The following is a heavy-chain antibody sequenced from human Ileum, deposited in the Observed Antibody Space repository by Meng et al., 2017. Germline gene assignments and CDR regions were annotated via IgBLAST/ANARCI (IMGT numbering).Heavy chain of an antibody. CDR2: INHSGST. Sequence: QVQLQQWGSGLLKPSETLSLTAAVYGGSFSGYYWSWIRQPPGKGLEWIGEINHSGSTNYNPSLKSRVTISVDTSKNQFSLKLSSVTAADTAVYYCARGGPWFDPWGQGTLVTVSS. V-gene: IGHV4-34*01. CDR3: ARGGPWFDP. CDR1: GGSFSGYY. J-gene: IGHJ5*02.